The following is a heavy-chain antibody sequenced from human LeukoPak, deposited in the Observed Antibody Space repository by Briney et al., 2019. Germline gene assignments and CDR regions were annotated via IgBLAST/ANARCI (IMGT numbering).Heavy chain of an antibody. D-gene: IGHD2-2*01. CDR3: TRQVHGGYCSSTSCRVAYMDV. J-gene: IGHJ6*03. V-gene: IGHV3-7*03. CDR2: IKQDGSEK. CDR1: GFTFSSYW. Sequence: GGSLRLSCAASGFTFSSYWMSWVRQAPGKGLEWVANIKQDGSEKYYVDSVKGRFTISRDNAKNSLYLQMNSLKTEDTAVYYCTRQVHGGYCSSTSCRVAYMDVWGKGTTVTVSS.